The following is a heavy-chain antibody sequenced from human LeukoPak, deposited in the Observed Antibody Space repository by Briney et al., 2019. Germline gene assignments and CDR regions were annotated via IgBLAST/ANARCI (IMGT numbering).Heavy chain of an antibody. CDR3: ARGSIATTTGIP. V-gene: IGHV1-8*03. J-gene: IGHJ5*02. CDR1: GYTFTSYD. Sequence: GASVKVSCKASGYTFTSYDINWVRQATGQGLEWMGWMNPNSGNTGYARKFQGRVTITRNTSISIAYMELSSLRSEDTAVYYCARGSIATTTGIPWGQGTLVTVSS. CDR2: MNPNSGNT. D-gene: IGHD6-6*01.